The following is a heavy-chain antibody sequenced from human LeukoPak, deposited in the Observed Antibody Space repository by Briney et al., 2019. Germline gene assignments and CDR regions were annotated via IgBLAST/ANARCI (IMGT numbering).Heavy chain of an antibody. J-gene: IGHJ5*02. Sequence: SETLSLTCAVSGGSISSSNWWSWVRQPPGKGLEWIGEIYHSGSTNYNPSLKSRVTISVDKSKNQFSLKLSSVTAADTAVYYCASRSGNWNYWFDPWGQGTLVTVSS. V-gene: IGHV4-4*02. CDR1: GGSISSSNW. D-gene: IGHD1-7*01. CDR2: IYHSGST. CDR3: ASRSGNWNYWFDP.